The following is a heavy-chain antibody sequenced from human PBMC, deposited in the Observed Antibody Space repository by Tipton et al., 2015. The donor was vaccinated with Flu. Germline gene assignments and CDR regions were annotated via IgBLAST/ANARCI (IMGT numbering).Heavy chain of an antibody. CDR1: GYTFTSYY. CDR3: AREDRFSVAADAFDI. CDR2: INPSGGST. J-gene: IGHJ3*02. Sequence: QSGPEAKKPGASVKVSCKASGYTFTSYYMHWVRQAPGQGLGWMGIINPSGGSTSYAQKFQGRVTMTRDTSTSTVYMELSSLRSEDTAVYYCAREDRFSVAADAFDIWGQGTMVTVSS. V-gene: IGHV1-46*01. D-gene: IGHD6-25*01.